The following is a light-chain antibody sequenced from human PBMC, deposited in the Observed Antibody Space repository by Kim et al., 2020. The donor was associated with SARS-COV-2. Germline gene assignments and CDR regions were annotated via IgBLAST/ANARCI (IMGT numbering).Light chain of an antibody. V-gene: IGLV1-47*02. CDR3: ATWDASLSGWV. CDR1: SSNIATTY. CDR2: NND. J-gene: IGLJ3*02. Sequence: QAVVTQPPSASGTPGQRVTISCSGSSSNIATTYVFWYQQLPGTAPKLLIYNNDQRPSGVPDRFSGSKSGTSASLAISGLRSEDEADYYCATWDASLSGWVFGGGTQLTVL.